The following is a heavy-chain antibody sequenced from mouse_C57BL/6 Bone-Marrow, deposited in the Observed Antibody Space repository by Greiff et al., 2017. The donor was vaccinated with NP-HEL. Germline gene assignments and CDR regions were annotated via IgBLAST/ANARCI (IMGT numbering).Heavy chain of an antibody. V-gene: IGHV1-81*01. Sequence: VHLVESGAELARPGASVKLSCKASGYTFTSYGISWVKQRTGQGLEWIGEIYPRSGNTYYNEKFKGKATLTADKSSSTAYMELRSLTSEDSAVYFCARGGLYYFDYWGQGTTLTVSS. D-gene: IGHD3-3*01. CDR2: IYPRSGNT. CDR3: ARGGLYYFDY. CDR1: GYTFTSYG. J-gene: IGHJ2*01.